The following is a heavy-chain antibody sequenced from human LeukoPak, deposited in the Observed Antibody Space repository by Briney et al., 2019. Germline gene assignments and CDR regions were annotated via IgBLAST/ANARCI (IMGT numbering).Heavy chain of an antibody. V-gene: IGHV1-69*05. Sequence: PVKVSCKASGGTFSSYAISWVRQAPGQGLEWMGGIIPIFGTANYAQKFQGRVTITTDESTSTAYMELSSLRSEDTAVYYCAREGDYGDYPHLGYNWFDPWGQGTLVTVSS. CDR2: IIPIFGTA. CDR3: AREGDYGDYPHLGYNWFDP. CDR1: GGTFSSYA. D-gene: IGHD4-17*01. J-gene: IGHJ5*02.